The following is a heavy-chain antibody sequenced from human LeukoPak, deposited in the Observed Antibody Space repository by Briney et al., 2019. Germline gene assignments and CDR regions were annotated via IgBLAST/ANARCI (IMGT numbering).Heavy chain of an antibody. D-gene: IGHD3-22*01. Sequence: GRSLRLSRAASGFTFSSYGMHWVGQAPGKGLEWVAVISYDGSNKYYADSVKGRFTISRDNSKNTLYLQMNSLRAEDTAVYCCAKDRYYYDSSGYLDYWGEATLVTVSS. J-gene: IGHJ4*02. V-gene: IGHV3-30*18. CDR2: ISYDGSNK. CDR3: AKDRYYYDSSGYLDY. CDR1: GFTFSSYG.